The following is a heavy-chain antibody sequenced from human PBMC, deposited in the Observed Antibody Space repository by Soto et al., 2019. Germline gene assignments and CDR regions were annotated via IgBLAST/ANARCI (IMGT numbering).Heavy chain of an antibody. D-gene: IGHD2-15*01. V-gene: IGHV3-23*01. Sequence: EVQLLESGGDLVQPGGTLRLSCKASGFTFSDHAMTWVRQAPGKGLEWLSGISGGGSGAYNAVTVKSRSTVSRANSKNPLFLQMDGMRVPDSAVCDCALDLWWYTHCGPGTVLTVSS. CDR2: ISGGGSGA. J-gene: IGHJ4*02. CDR1: GFTFSDHA. CDR3: ALDLWWYTH.